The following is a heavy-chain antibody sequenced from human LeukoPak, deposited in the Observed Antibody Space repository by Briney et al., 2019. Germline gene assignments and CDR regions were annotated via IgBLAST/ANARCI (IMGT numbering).Heavy chain of an antibody. CDR2: IIPIFGTA. J-gene: IGHJ6*02. CDR3: ARVLGVVGPLYYYYYYGMDV. CDR1: GGTFSSYA. V-gene: IGHV1-69*13. Sequence: GASVKVSCKASGGTFSSYAISWVRQAPGQGLEWMGGIIPIFGTANYAQKFQGRVTITADESTSTAYMELSSLRSEDTAVYYCARVLGVVGPLYYYYYYGMDVWGQGTMVTVSS. D-gene: IGHD3-3*01.